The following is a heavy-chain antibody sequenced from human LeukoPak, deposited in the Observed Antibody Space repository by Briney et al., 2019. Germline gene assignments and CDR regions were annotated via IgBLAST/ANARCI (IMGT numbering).Heavy chain of an antibody. Sequence: SETLSLTCTVSGGSISSYYWSWIRQPPGKGLDCIGYIYYSGSTNYNPSLKSRVTISVDTSKNQFSLKLSSVTAADTAVYYCARTVVVAATTNRGFDYWGQGTLVTVSS. J-gene: IGHJ4*02. CDR2: IYYSGST. CDR3: ARTVVVAATTNRGFDY. CDR1: GGSISSYY. V-gene: IGHV4-59*01. D-gene: IGHD2-15*01.